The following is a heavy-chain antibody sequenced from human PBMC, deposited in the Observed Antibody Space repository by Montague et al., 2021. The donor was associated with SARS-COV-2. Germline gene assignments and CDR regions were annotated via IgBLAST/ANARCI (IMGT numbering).Heavy chain of an antibody. CDR3: ERDSRSGSDRYYYYGMDV. CDR2: IWYDGSKK. V-gene: IGHV3-33*01. J-gene: IGHJ6*02. CDR1: VFTFSSYG. D-gene: IGHD1-26*01. Sequence: SLRLSCAASVFTFSSYGMHWIRQAPGKGLEWVAIIWYDGSKKYYSASLKGGFTTSRDNSKNTLYLKMNTLRDEDTAVYYCERDSRSGSDRYYYYGMDVWGQGTTVTVSS.